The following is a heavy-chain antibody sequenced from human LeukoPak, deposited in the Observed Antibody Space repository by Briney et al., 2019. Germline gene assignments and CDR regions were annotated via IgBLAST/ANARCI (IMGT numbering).Heavy chain of an antibody. V-gene: IGHV1-69*05. CDR1: GGTFSSYA. CDR3: ARGFRIAAAD. Sequence: AASVKVSCKASGGTFSSYAISWVRQAPGQGLEWMGGIIPIFGTANYAQKFQGRVTITTDESTSTAYMELSSLRSEDTAVYYCARGFRIAAADWGQGTLVTVSS. CDR2: IIPIFGTA. J-gene: IGHJ4*02. D-gene: IGHD6-13*01.